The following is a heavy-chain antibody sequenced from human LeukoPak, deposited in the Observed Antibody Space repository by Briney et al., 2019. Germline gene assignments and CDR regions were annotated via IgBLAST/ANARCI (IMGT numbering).Heavy chain of an antibody. V-gene: IGHV4-61*02. CDR1: GGSIISASYY. CDR2: IYTSGSA. J-gene: IGHJ5*02. Sequence: PSETLSLTCTVSGGSIISASYYWTWIRQPAGKGLEWIGRIYTSGSANYNPSLKSRVTISVDTSKNQFSLRLSSVTAADTAVYYCARAPGYGYCSGGSCPGWFDPWGQGTLVTVSS. CDR3: ARAPGYGYCSGGSCPGWFDP. D-gene: IGHD2-15*01.